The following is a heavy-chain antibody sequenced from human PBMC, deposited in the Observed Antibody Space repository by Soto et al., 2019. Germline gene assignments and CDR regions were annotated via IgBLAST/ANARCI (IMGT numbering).Heavy chain of an antibody. Sequence: GGSLRLSCAASGFTFSSYAMSWVRQAPGKGLEWVSAISGSGGSTYYADSVKGRFTISRDNSKNTLYLQMNSLRAEDTAVYYCAKDPRSDVVVPVVISWGQGTLVSVTS. V-gene: IGHV3-23*01. CDR3: AKDPRSDVVVPVVIS. J-gene: IGHJ4*02. CDR2: ISGSGGST. CDR1: GFTFSSYA. D-gene: IGHD2-2*01.